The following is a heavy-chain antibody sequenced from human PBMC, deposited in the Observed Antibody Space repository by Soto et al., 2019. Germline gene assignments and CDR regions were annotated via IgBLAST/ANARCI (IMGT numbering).Heavy chain of an antibody. Sequence: GGSLRLSCAASGFTVSSTYLTWVRQAPGKGLEWVAILYTGTDTVYADSVKGRFTISRDSSKNTFYLQMNSLRAEETAMYFCARPRYPVPNSGTFLDSWGQGSLLTVSS. CDR3: ARPRYPVPNSGTFLDS. J-gene: IGHJ4*02. D-gene: IGHD1-1*01. CDR2: LYTGTDT. V-gene: IGHV3-53*01. CDR1: GFTVSSTY.